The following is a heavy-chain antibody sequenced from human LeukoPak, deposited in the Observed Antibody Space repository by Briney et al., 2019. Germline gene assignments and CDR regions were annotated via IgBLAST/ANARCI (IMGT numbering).Heavy chain of an antibody. D-gene: IGHD2-2*01. CDR2: MNPNSANT. J-gene: IGHJ4*02. V-gene: IGHV1-8*01. Sequence: ASVKVSCKASGYTFTNYDINWVRQATGQGLEWMGWMNPNSANTGYAQKFQGRVTMTRNTSISTAYMELSSLGSEDTAVYCCARVNCSSTSCRSKFLDYWGQGTLVTVSS. CDR1: GYTFTNYD. CDR3: ARVNCSSTSCRSKFLDY.